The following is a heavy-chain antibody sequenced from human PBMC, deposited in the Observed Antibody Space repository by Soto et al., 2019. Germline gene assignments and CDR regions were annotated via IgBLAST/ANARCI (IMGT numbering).Heavy chain of an antibody. CDR2: ISSSSSTI. CDR1: GFTFSSYS. V-gene: IGHV3-48*01. Sequence: EVQLVESGGGLVQPGGSLRLSCAASGFTFSSYSMNWVRQAPGKGLEWVSYISSSSSTIYYADSVKGRFTISRDNAKNSLYLQMNSLRAEDTAVYYCARRGSTKAAAYYFDYWGQGTLVTVSS. D-gene: IGHD2-2*01. CDR3: ARRGSTKAAAYYFDY. J-gene: IGHJ4*02.